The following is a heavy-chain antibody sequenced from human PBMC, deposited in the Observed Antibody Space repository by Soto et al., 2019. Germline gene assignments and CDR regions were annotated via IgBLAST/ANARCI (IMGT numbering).Heavy chain of an antibody. Sequence: QVQLVQSGAEVKEPGASVKVSCKASGYTFNNYDIHWVRQAPGQGLEWLGWISAYNARTNYTQKVQGRVTMTKDTATITADMELRSLSSDDTGVYYGARPVVPAGCGEIDSHFHGMDFWGQGTTVTVSS. CDR1: GYTFNNYD. CDR2: ISAYNART. D-gene: IGHD4-17*01. J-gene: IGHJ6*02. V-gene: IGHV1-18*04. CDR3: ARPVVPAGCGEIDSHFHGMDF.